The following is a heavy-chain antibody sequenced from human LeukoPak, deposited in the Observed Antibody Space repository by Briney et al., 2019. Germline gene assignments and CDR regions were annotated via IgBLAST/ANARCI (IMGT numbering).Heavy chain of an antibody. Sequence: NPSETLSPTCTVSGGSISSSSYYWGWIRQPPGKGLEWIGSIYYSGSTYYNPSPKSRVTISVDTSKNQFSLKLSSVTAADTAVYYCARRDGGYSSSWSQYNWFDPWGQGTLVTVSS. J-gene: IGHJ5*02. V-gene: IGHV4-39*01. CDR1: GGSISSSSYY. D-gene: IGHD6-13*01. CDR2: IYYSGST. CDR3: ARRDGGYSSSWSQYNWFDP.